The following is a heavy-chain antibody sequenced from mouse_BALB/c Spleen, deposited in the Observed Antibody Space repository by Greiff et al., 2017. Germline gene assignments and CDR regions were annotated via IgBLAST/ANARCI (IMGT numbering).Heavy chain of an antibody. CDR1: GFAFSSYD. Sequence: EVMLVESGGGLVKPGGSLKLSCAASGFAFSSYDMSWVRQTPAKRLEWVAYISSGGGSTYYPDTVKGRFTISRDNAKNTLYLQMSSLKSEDTAMYYCARQGYGNYLAWFAYWGQGTLVTVSA. CDR3: ARQGYGNYLAWFAY. D-gene: IGHD2-10*02. J-gene: IGHJ3*01. V-gene: IGHV5-12-1*01. CDR2: ISSGGGST.